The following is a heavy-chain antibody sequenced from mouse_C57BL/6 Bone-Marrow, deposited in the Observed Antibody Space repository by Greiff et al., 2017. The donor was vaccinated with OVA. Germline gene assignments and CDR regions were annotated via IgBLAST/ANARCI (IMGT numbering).Heavy chain of an antibody. Sequence: DVQLQESGPELVKPGDSVKISCKASGYSFTGYFMNWVMQSHGKSLEWIGRINPYNGDTFYNQKFKGKATLTVDKSSSTAHMELRSLTSEDSAVYYCASLYYGNPWFAYWGQGTLVTVSA. CDR3: ASLYYGNPWFAY. CDR2: INPYNGDT. D-gene: IGHD2-1*01. J-gene: IGHJ3*01. V-gene: IGHV1-20*01. CDR1: GYSFTGYF.